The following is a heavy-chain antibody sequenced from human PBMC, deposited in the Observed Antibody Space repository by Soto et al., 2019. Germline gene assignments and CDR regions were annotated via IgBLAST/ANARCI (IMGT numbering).Heavy chain of an antibody. D-gene: IGHD4-17*01. J-gene: IGHJ4*02. CDR2: MSSSSSYT. CDR3: ARDSVYYGDYELNYFDY. Sequence: QVQLVESVGGLVKPGGSLRLSCAASGFTFSDYYMSWIRQAPGKGLEWVSYMSSSSSYTNYADSVKGRFTISRDNAKNSLYLQMNSLRAEDTAVYYCARDSVYYGDYELNYFDYWGQGTLVTVSS. CDR1: GFTFSDYY. V-gene: IGHV3-11*05.